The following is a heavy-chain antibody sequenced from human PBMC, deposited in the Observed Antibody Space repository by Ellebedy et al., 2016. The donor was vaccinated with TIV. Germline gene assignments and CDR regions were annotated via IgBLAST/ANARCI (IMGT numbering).Heavy chain of an antibody. D-gene: IGHD3-22*01. CDR3: AKGSSSGFNYDRVGFQY. J-gene: IGHJ4*02. Sequence: GESLKISCAASGFTFGSFAMHLVRQAPGKGLEWLSVISGDGVNTYSAASVKGRFTITRDNFKNTLFLQVNRLRAEDTAVYYCAKGSSSGFNYDRVGFQYWGQGTLATVSS. CDR2: ISGDGVNT. V-gene: IGHV3-23*01. CDR1: GFTFGSFA.